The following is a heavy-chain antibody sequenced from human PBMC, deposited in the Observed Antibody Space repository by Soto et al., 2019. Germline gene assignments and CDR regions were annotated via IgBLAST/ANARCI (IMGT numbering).Heavy chain of an antibody. D-gene: IGHD3-16*01. V-gene: IGHV1-18*01. Sequence: QVRLVQSAAEVKKPGASVKVSCKASGYTFIRYGITWVRQAPGQGLEWMGWISAYNDYTNYAQELQGRVTMTTDTSTSTVYMELRSLRSDDTAVYYCARGGYYDKVWGKMNYYGLDVWGQGTTVTVSS. J-gene: IGHJ6*02. CDR3: ARGGYYDKVWGKMNYYGLDV. CDR2: ISAYNDYT. CDR1: GYTFIRYG.